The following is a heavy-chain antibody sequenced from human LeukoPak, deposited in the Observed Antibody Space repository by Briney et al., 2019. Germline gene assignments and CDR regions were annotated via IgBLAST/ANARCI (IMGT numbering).Heavy chain of an antibody. Sequence: SETLSLTCTVSGGSISSYYWSWIRQPPGMGLECIGYIYYSGSTNYNPSLKSRVTISVDTSKNQFSLKLSSVTAADTAVYYCARGIVVYSSSDWGQGTLVTVSS. D-gene: IGHD6-6*01. CDR2: IYYSGST. J-gene: IGHJ4*02. CDR1: GGSISSYY. CDR3: ARGIVVYSSSD. V-gene: IGHV4-59*01.